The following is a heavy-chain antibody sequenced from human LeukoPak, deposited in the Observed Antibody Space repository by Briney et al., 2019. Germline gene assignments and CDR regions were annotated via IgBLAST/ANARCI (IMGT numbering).Heavy chain of an antibody. J-gene: IGHJ4*02. CDR2: ISYDGSIQ. CDR1: GFTFSSYV. D-gene: IGHD5-18*01. CDR3: ARFAVYVDSTMVTAKYFDY. V-gene: IGHV3-30*04. Sequence: GGSLRLSCAASGFTFSSYVMHWVRQAPGKGLEWVAVISYDGSIQYYADSVKGRFTISRDNSKNTLYLQMNSLRAEDTAVYYCARFAVYVDSTMVTAKYFDYWGQGTLVTVSS.